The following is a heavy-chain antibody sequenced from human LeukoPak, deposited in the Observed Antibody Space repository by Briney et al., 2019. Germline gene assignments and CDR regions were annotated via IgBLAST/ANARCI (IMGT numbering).Heavy chain of an antibody. CDR2: ISTSGTTI. CDR1: GFTFSSYE. D-gene: IGHD4-17*01. V-gene: IGHV3-48*03. CDR3: ARESGVTKIDY. J-gene: IGHJ4*02. Sequence: GGSLRLSCAASGFTFSSYEMNWVRQAPGKGLEWVSYISTSGTTIYYADSVKGRFTISRDNARNSLYLQMNSLRAEDTAVYYCARESGVTKIDYWGEGTLVSASP.